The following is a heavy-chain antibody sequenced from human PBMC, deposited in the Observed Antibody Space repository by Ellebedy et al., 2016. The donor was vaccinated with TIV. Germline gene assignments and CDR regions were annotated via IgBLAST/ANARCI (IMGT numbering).Heavy chain of an antibody. Sequence: SETLSLXCVVYGGSFSNYYWSWIRQSPGKGLEWIAEINHSGSTNYNPSLRSRVSISLDMSKNQLSLKLTSVTAADTAVYYCARAVGEWSERDHWGQGTLVTVSS. CDR2: INHSGST. CDR3: ARAVGEWSERDH. V-gene: IGHV4-34*01. D-gene: IGHD3-10*01. J-gene: IGHJ4*01. CDR1: GGSFSNYY.